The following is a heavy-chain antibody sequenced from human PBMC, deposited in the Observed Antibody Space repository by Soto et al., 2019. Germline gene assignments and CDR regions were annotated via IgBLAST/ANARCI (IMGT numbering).Heavy chain of an antibody. CDR2: IYWNDDK. D-gene: IGHD6-19*01. Sequence: QITLKESGPTLVRPTQTLTLTCTFSGFSLSTSGLGVGWIRQPPGKALEWLALIYWNDDKRYSPSLKARLTITKDTSKNQVVLTMTNMDPVDTATYYCAHRPSGWYHFDYWGQGTLVTVSS. CDR1: GFSLSTSGLG. V-gene: IGHV2-5*01. CDR3: AHRPSGWYHFDY. J-gene: IGHJ4*02.